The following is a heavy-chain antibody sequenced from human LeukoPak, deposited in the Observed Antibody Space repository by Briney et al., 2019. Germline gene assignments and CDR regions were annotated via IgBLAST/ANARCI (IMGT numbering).Heavy chain of an antibody. Sequence: ASVKVSCKASGYTFTSYDINWVRQATGQGLEWMGWINTNTGNPTYAQGFTGRFVFSLDTSVSTAYLQISSLKAEDTAVYYCARAGFEYYDFWSGYLFDYWGQGTLVTVSS. D-gene: IGHD3-3*01. CDR3: ARAGFEYYDFWSGYLFDY. CDR1: GYTFTSYD. CDR2: INTNTGNP. J-gene: IGHJ4*02. V-gene: IGHV7-4-1*02.